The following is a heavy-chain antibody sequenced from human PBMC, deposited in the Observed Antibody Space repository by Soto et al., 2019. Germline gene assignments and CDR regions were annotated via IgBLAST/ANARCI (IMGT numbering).Heavy chain of an antibody. D-gene: IGHD3-10*01. CDR2: ISGTGYNT. Sequence: EVQLLESGGGLVRPGGSLRLSCAASGFTFSSYAMNWVRQAPGKGLEWVSAISGTGYNTYYADSLKGRLTISRDNSKNTLSLQMNSLRAEDTAVYYCASDRKFSHPRGGMDVWGQGTTVTVSS. CDR3: ASDRKFSHPRGGMDV. CDR1: GFTFSSYA. J-gene: IGHJ6*02. V-gene: IGHV3-23*01.